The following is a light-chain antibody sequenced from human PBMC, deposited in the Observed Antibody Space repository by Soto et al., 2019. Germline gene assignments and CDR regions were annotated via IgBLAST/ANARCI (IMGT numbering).Light chain of an antibody. CDR2: WAS. J-gene: IGKJ4*01. CDR3: QQYYSSPLT. Sequence: DIEMTQSPDSLAVSRGERATINCKSSQSVFYSSNNRGYLAWYQQRPGQPPKLLIFWASTRESGVPDRFSGSGSGTDFTLTISNLQAEDVAVYYCQQYYSSPLTFGGGTKVDIK. CDR1: QSVFYSSNNRGY. V-gene: IGKV4-1*01.